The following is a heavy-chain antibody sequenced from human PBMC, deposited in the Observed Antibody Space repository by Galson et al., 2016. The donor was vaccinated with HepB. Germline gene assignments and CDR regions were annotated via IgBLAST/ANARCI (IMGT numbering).Heavy chain of an antibody. CDR3: ARSSYCSGSSCYSYYYYYHMDV. CDR2: IWSDGSNK. CDR1: GFTFSIYG. J-gene: IGHJ6*04. V-gene: IGHV3-33*01. Sequence: SLRLSCAASGFTFSIYGMHWVRQAPGKGLEWVAAIWSDGSNKYYADSVKGRFTISRDNSKNTLYLQMNSLRAEDTAVYYCARSSYCSGSSCYSYYYYYHMDVWGKGTTVTVSS. D-gene: IGHD2-15*01.